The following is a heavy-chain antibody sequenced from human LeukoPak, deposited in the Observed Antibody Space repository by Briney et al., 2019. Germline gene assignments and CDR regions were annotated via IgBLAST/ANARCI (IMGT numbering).Heavy chain of an antibody. CDR3: ASAILDGYNDMYFDY. J-gene: IGHJ4*02. Sequence: SVKVSCKASRGAFSSYAISWVRQAPGQGLEWMGRIIPIFGTANYAQKFQGRVTITTDESTSTAYMELSSLRSEDTAVYYCASAILDGYNDMYFDYWGQGTLVTVSS. CDR2: IIPIFGTA. CDR1: RGAFSSYA. V-gene: IGHV1-69*05. D-gene: IGHD5-24*01.